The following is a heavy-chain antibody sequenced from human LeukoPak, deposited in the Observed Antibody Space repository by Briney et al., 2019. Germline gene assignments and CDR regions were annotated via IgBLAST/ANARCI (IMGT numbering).Heavy chain of an antibody. CDR2: INPNSGGT. J-gene: IGHJ5*02. CDR1: GYTFTGYY. Sequence: WASVKVSCKASGYTFTGYYMHWVRQAPGQGLEWMGWINPNSGGTNYAQKFQGRVTMTRDTSISTAYMELSRLRSDDTAVYYRARGSSSWYRGNWFDPWGQGTLVTVSS. CDR3: ARGSSSWYRGNWFDP. D-gene: IGHD6-13*01. V-gene: IGHV1-2*02.